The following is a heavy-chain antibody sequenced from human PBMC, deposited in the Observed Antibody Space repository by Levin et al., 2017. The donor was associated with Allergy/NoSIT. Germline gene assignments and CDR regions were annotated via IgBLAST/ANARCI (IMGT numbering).Heavy chain of an antibody. V-gene: IGHV4-34*01. D-gene: IGHD3-3*01. J-gene: IGHJ3*02. CDR1: GGSLNDYR. CDR2: GDHSGST. Sequence: SETLSLTCAVYGGSLNDYRWTWIRQSPGKGLEWIGEGDHSGSTNYNPSLQGRVSMSVDTSKNQFSLRLRSVTAADTGVYYCAKMSLYMSGYLIKVPAVACDTWGQGTMVTVSS. CDR3: AKMSLYMSGYLIKVPAVACDT.